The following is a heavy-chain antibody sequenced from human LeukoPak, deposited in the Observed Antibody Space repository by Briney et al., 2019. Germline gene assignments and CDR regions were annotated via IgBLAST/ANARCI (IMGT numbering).Heavy chain of an antibody. D-gene: IGHD3-22*01. Sequence: GGSLRLSCAASGFTVSSNYMSWVRQAPGKGLEWVSVIYSGGSTYYADSVKGRFTISRDNSKNTLYLQMNSLRAEDTAVYYCARAPYYYDSSGYYNDYWGQGTLVTVSS. CDR3: ARAPYYYDSSGYYNDY. CDR2: IYSGGST. J-gene: IGHJ4*02. CDR1: GFTVSSNY. V-gene: IGHV3-53*01.